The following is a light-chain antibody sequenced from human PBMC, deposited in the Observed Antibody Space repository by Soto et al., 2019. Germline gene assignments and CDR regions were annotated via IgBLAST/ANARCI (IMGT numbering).Light chain of an antibody. J-gene: IGKJ4*01. V-gene: IGKV3-20*01. CDR2: AAS. CDR1: QSVRSNF. CDR3: QLYDTSPPLT. Sequence: EMVLTQSPGTLSLSPGDRATLSCRASQSVRSNFLAWYQQKPGQAPRLLIYAASSRATGIPDRFSGSGSGTDFTLTISRLEPEEFAVYYCQLYDTSPPLTFGGGTRVEIK.